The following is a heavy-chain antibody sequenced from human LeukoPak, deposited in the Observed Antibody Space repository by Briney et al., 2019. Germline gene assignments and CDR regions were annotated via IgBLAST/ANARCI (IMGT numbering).Heavy chain of an antibody. CDR2: IYYSGST. CDR3: AREEYYDSSGYQYSGHFDY. CDR1: GGSFSGYY. J-gene: IGHJ4*02. D-gene: IGHD3-22*01. V-gene: IGHV4-59*12. Sequence: TSETLSLTCAVYGGSFSGYYWSWIRQPPGKGLEWIGYIYYSGSTNYNPSLKSRVTISVDTSKNQFSLKLSSVTAADTAVYYCAREEYYDSSGYQYSGHFDYWGQGTLVTVSS.